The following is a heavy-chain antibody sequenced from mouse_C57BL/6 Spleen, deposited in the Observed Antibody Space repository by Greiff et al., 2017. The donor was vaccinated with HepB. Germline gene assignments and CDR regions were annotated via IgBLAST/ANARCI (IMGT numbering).Heavy chain of an antibody. Sequence: EVQLQQSVAELVRPGASVKLSCTASGFNIKNTYMHWVKQRPEQGLEWIGRIDPANGNTKYAPKFQGKATITADTSSNTAYLHLSSLTSEDTAIYYCAREGVYYYGSSFYAMDYWGQGTSVTVSS. CDR1: GFNIKNTY. V-gene: IGHV14-3*01. CDR2: IDPANGNT. J-gene: IGHJ4*01. D-gene: IGHD1-1*01. CDR3: AREGVYYYGSSFYAMDY.